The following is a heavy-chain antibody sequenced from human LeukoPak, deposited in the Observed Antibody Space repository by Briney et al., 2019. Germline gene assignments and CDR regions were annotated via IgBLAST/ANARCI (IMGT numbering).Heavy chain of an antibody. D-gene: IGHD2-2*01. J-gene: IGHJ5*02. V-gene: IGHV3-30*02. Sequence: GSLRLSCAASGFTFSDYGMHWVRQAPGKGLEWVAFIRYDGSNKYYADSVKGRFTISRDNSKNTLYLQMNSLRAEDTAVYYCAKESTVGYCSSTSCTNNWFDPWGQGTLVTVSS. CDR1: GFTFSDYG. CDR2: IRYDGSNK. CDR3: AKESTVGYCSSTSCTNNWFDP.